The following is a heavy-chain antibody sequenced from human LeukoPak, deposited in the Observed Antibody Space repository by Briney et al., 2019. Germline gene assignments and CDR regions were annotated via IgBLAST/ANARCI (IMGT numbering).Heavy chain of an antibody. CDR1: GYTFTSYD. CDR3: ARLKQWLGGPRDYYGMDV. CDR2: MNPNSGNT. V-gene: IGHV1-8*01. Sequence: ASVKVSCKASGYTFTSYDINWVRQATGQGLEWMGWMNPNSGNTGYAQKFQGRVTMTRNTSISTAYMELSSLRSEDTAVYYCARLKQWLGGPRDYYGMDVWGQGTTVTVSS. J-gene: IGHJ6*02. D-gene: IGHD6-19*01.